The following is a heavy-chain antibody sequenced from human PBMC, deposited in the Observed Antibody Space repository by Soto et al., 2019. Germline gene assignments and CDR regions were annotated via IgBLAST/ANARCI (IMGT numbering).Heavy chain of an antibody. D-gene: IGHD3-10*01. Sequence: QVQLQQWGAGLLKPSETLSLTCAVYGGSFSGYYWSWIRQPPGKGLEWIGEINHSGSTNYNPSLKSRVTLSLDTSKNPFSLKRSSVTAADTAVYSGARQDGTVRGLDYWGQGTLVTVSS. V-gene: IGHV4-34*01. J-gene: IGHJ4*02. CDR1: GGSFSGYY. CDR3: ARQDGTVRGLDY. CDR2: INHSGST.